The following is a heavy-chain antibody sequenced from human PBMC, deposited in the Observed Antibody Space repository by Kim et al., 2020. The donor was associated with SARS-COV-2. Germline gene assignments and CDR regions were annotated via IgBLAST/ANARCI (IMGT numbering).Heavy chain of an antibody. CDR1: GFTVSSNY. D-gene: IGHD3-22*01. V-gene: IGHV3-53*01. Sequence: GGSLRLSCAASGFTVSSNYMSWVRQAPGKGLEWVSVIYSGGSTYYADSVKGRFTISRDNSKNTLYLQMNSLRAEDTAVYYCASSWYYYYSSGYSHIDYWGQGTLVTVSS. CDR3: ASSWYYYYSSGYSHIDY. J-gene: IGHJ4*02. CDR2: IYSGGST.